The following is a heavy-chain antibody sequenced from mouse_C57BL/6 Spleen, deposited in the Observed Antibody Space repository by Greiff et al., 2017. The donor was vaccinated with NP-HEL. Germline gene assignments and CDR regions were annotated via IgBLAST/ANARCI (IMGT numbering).Heavy chain of an antibody. Sequence: VQLQQPGAELVMPGASVKLSCKASGYTFTSYWMHWVKQRPGQGLEWIGEIDPSDSYTNYNQKFKGKSTLTVDKSSSTAYMQLSSLTSEDSAVYYCARRGLYLGDYWGQGTTLTVSS. CDR2: IDPSDSYT. CDR1: GYTFTSYW. J-gene: IGHJ2*01. V-gene: IGHV1-69*01. D-gene: IGHD1-1*01. CDR3: ARRGLYLGDY.